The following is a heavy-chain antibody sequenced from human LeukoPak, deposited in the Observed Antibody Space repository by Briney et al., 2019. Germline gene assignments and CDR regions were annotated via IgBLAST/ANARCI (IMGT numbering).Heavy chain of an antibody. V-gene: IGHV4-59*01. CDR1: GGSIGSYY. J-gene: IGHJ6*03. CDR3: ASTIRGYYYMDV. D-gene: IGHD3-10*01. CDR2: IYYSGST. Sequence: SETLSLTCTVSGGSIGSYYWSWIRQPPGKGLEWIGYIYYSGSTNYNPSLKSRVTISVDTSKNQFSLKLSSVTAADTAVYYCASTIRGYYYMDVWGKGTTVTVSS.